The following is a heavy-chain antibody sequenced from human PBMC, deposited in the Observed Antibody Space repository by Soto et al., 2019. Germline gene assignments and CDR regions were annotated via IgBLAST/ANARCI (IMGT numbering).Heavy chain of an antibody. CDR1: GGTFSSYA. CDR2: IIPIFGTA. CDR3: GRGGGGY. J-gene: IGHJ4*02. D-gene: IGHD3-16*01. V-gene: IGHV1-69*06. Sequence: QVQLVQSGAEVKKPGSSVKVSCKASGGTFSSYAISWVRQAPGQGLEWMGGIIPIFGTANYAQKFQGRVTIPADKTPGKGYRGVGSLGAGERAVYFWGRGGGGYWGQGTLVTVSS.